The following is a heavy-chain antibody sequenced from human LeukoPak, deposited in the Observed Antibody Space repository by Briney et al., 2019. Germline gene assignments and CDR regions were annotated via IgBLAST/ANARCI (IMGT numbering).Heavy chain of an antibody. CDR1: GFTFSSYG. D-gene: IGHD2-15*01. V-gene: IGHV3-48*01. CDR2: ISSSSSTI. Sequence: GGSLRLSCAASGFTFSSYGMTWVRQAPGKGLEWVSYISSSSSTIYYADSVKGRFTISRDNAKNSLYLQLNSLRAEDTAVYYCAKDSVSQNGIFDPFDIWGQGTLVTVSS. J-gene: IGHJ3*02. CDR3: AKDSVSQNGIFDPFDI.